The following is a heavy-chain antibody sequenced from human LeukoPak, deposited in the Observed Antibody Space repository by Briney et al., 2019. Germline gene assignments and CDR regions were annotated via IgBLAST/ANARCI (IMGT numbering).Heavy chain of an antibody. CDR3: ARDLGRPYYFDY. CDR2: INPNSGGT. Sequence: ASVKVSCKASGYTFTGYCMHWVRQAPGQGLEWMGWINPNSGGTNYAQKFQGRVTMTRDTSISTAYMELSGLRCDDTAVYYCARDLGRPYYFDYWGQGTQVTVSS. J-gene: IGHJ4*02. V-gene: IGHV1-2*02. CDR1: GYTFTGYC. D-gene: IGHD7-27*01.